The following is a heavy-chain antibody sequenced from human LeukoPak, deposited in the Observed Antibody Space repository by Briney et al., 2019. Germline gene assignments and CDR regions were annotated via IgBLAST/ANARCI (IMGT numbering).Heavy chain of an antibody. V-gene: IGHV3-21*01. J-gene: IGHJ3*02. CDR3: ARAREVAGFDAFDI. CDR2: ISSSSSYM. Sequence: GGSLRLSCAASGFTFSSYSMNWVRQAPGKGLEWVSSISSSSSYMYYADSVKGRFTISRDNAKNSLYLQMNSLRAEDTAVYYCARAREVAGFDAFDIWGQGTMVTVSS. D-gene: IGHD6-19*01. CDR1: GFTFSSYS.